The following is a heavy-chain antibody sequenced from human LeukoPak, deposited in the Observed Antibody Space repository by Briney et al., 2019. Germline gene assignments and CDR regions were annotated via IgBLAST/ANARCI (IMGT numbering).Heavy chain of an antibody. D-gene: IGHD1-26*01. Sequence: PGGSLRLSCAASGFTFSSYGMHWVRQAPGKGLEWVAVIWYDGSNKYYADSVKGRFTISRDNSKNTLYLQMNSLRAEDTAVYYCARDLGGSYFGYYYYGMDVWGQGTTVTVSS. J-gene: IGHJ6*02. CDR3: ARDLGGSYFGYYYYGMDV. CDR1: GFTFSSYG. CDR2: IWYDGSNK. V-gene: IGHV3-33*01.